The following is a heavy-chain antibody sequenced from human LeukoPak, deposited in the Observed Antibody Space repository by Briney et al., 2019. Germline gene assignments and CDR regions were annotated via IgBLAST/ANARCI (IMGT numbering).Heavy chain of an antibody. D-gene: IGHD6-6*01. CDR2: IIPILGIA. CDR3: ARDWQYSSSLPLDY. CDR1: GGTFSSYA. J-gene: IGHJ4*02. V-gene: IGHV1-69*04. Sequence: SVKVSCKASGGTFSSYAISWVRQAPGQGLEWMGRIIPILGIANYAQKFQGRVTITADKSTSTAYMELSSLRSEDTAVYYCARDWQYSSSLPLDYWGQGTLVTVSS.